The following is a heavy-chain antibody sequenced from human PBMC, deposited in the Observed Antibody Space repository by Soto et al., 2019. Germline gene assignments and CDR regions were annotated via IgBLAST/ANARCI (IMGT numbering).Heavy chain of an antibody. J-gene: IGHJ4*02. CDR2: IQSGSTT. CDR3: ARDLIDSGDYSPFVFDY. D-gene: IGHD4-17*01. Sequence: GGSLRLSCAASGFTVSSKYMTWVRQAPGKGLEWVSLIQSGSTTYYADSVKGRFTISRDNAKNTLHLQMNSLRAEDTSVYYCARDLIDSGDYSPFVFDYWGRGTLVTVSS. CDR1: GFTVSSKY. V-gene: IGHV3-66*01.